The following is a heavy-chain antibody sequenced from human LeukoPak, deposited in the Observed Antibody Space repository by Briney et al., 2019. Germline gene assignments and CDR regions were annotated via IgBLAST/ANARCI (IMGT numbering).Heavy chain of an antibody. CDR2: INSDGSST. D-gene: IGHD3-9*01. J-gene: IGHJ5*02. CDR1: GFTFSSYW. V-gene: IGHV3-74*01. CDR3: ARDPTVRYFDWLLAGWFNP. Sequence: PGGSLRLSCAASGFTFSSYWMHWVRQAPGKGLVWVSRINSDGSSTSYADSVKGRFTISRDNAKNTLYLQMNSLRDEDTAVYYCARDPTVRYFDWLLAGWFNPWGQGTLVTVSS.